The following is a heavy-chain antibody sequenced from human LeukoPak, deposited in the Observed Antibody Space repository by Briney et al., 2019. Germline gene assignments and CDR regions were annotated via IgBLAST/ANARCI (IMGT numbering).Heavy chain of an antibody. CDR1: GYTFTGYY. CDR2: INPNSGGT. D-gene: IGHD1-26*01. V-gene: IGHV1-2*02. J-gene: IGHJ4*02. Sequence: GASVKVSCKASGYTFTGYYMHWVRQAPGQGLEWMGWINPNSGGTNYAQKFQGRVTMTRDTSISTAYMELSRLRSDDTAVYYCAREGIVGVLDNYFDYWGQGTLVTVSS. CDR3: AREGIVGVLDNYFDY.